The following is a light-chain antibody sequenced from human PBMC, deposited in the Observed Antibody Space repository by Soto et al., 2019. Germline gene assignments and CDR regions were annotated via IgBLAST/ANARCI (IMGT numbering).Light chain of an antibody. J-gene: IGKJ5*01. V-gene: IGKV1-5*03. CDR1: QSVTTW. Sequence: DIQMTQSPSTLSASVGDRVTITCRASQSVTTWLAWYQRKPGKAPKLLIYKASNLESGLPSRFTGSGSGTEFTLTIRSLQSDDFATYYCQQYSTYPITFGQGTRLEIK. CDR3: QQYSTYPIT. CDR2: KAS.